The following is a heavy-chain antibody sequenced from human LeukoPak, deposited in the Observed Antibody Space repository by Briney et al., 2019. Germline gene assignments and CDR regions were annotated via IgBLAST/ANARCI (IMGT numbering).Heavy chain of an antibody. CDR3: AKGDGFLEWWEPDAFDI. J-gene: IGHJ3*02. CDR1: GFTFSSYA. D-gene: IGHD3-3*01. V-gene: IGHV3-23*01. CDR2: ISGSGGST. Sequence: GGSLRPSCAASGFTFSSYAMSWVRQAPGKGLEWVSAISGSGGSTYYADSVKGRFTISRDNSKNTLYLQMNSLRAEDTAVYYCAKGDGFLEWWEPDAFDIWGQGTMVTVSS.